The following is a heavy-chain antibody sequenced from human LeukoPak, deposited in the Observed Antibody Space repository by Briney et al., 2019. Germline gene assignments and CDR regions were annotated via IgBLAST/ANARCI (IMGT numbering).Heavy chain of an antibody. CDR1: GDSISYFY. CDR3: AKDDRIQTRRYSYNY. J-gene: IGHJ4*02. Sequence: SETLSLTCSVSGDSISYFYWSWIRQAAGKGLEWIGRISSGGSSDYNASLKSRVTMSIDTSKNQLSLKVISVTAEDTAVYYCAKDDRIQTRRYSYNYWGQGTLVTVSS. D-gene: IGHD5-18*01. CDR2: ISSGGSS. V-gene: IGHV4-4*07.